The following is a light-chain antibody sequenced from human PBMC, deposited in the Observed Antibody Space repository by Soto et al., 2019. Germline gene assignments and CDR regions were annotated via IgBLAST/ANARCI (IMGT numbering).Light chain of an antibody. CDR1: QSVSSSY. Sequence: EIVLTQSPSILSLSPGERATLSCRASQSVSSSYLAWYQQKPGQAPRLLIDGASSRATGIPDRFSGSGSGTDFTLTISRLEPEDVAVYYCQRYGSSPLYTFGQGTKLEIK. CDR2: GAS. CDR3: QRYGSSPLYT. J-gene: IGKJ2*01. V-gene: IGKV3-20*01.